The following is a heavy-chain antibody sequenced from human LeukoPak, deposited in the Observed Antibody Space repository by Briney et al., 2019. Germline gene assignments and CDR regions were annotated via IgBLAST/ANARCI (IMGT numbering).Heavy chain of an antibody. J-gene: IGHJ6*03. CDR1: GGSISSYY. CDR3: ARDWDMDCSGGSCYNRYYYYYMDV. V-gene: IGHV4-4*07. Sequence: PSETLSLTCTVSGGSISSYYWSWIRQPAGKGLEWIGRIYTSGSTNYNPSHKSRVTMSVDTSKNQFSLKLSSVTAADTAVYYCARDWDMDCSGGSCYNRYYYYYMDVWGKGTTVTVSS. CDR2: IYTSGST. D-gene: IGHD2-15*01.